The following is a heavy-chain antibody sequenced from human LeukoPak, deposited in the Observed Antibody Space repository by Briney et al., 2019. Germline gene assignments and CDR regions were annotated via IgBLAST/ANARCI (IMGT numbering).Heavy chain of an antibody. CDR1: GFTFSSYD. J-gene: IGHJ4*02. CDR3: ARDNYYDSSGFLFHNY. D-gene: IGHD3-22*01. CDR2: ISSSGRTI. V-gene: IGHV3-48*03. Sequence: GGSLRLSCAASGFTFSSYDVNWVRQAPGKGLEWISYISSSGRTIHYADSVKGRFTISRDNAKNSLYLQMNSLRAEDTAVYYCARDNYYDSSGFLFHNYWGQGTLVTVSS.